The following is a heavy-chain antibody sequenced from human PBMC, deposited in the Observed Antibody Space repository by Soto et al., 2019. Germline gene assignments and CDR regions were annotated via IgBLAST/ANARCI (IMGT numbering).Heavy chain of an antibody. CDR2: ISSSSSYI. Sequence: GVSLRLSCAASGFTFSSYSMNWVRQAPGKGLEWVSSISSSSSYIYYADSVKGRFTISRDNAKNSLYLQMNSLRAEDTAVYYCARENSSGWSKPNWFDPWGQGTLVTVSS. J-gene: IGHJ5*02. D-gene: IGHD6-19*01. V-gene: IGHV3-21*01. CDR3: ARENSSGWSKPNWFDP. CDR1: GFTFSSYS.